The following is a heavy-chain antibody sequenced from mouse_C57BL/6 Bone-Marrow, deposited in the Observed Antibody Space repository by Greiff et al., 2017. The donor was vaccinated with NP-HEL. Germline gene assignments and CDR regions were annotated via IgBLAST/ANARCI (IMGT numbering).Heavy chain of an antibody. J-gene: IGHJ4*01. V-gene: IGHV5-16*01. CDR1: GFTFSDYY. CDR2: INYDGSST. D-gene: IGHD3-2*02. CDR3: ARGTAQATYAMDY. Sequence: EVHLVESEGGLVQPGSSMKLSCTASGFTFSDYYMAWVRQVPEKGLEWVANINYDGSSTYYLDSLKSRFIISRDNAKNILYLQMSSLKSEDTATDYCARGTAQATYAMDYWGQGTSVTVSS.